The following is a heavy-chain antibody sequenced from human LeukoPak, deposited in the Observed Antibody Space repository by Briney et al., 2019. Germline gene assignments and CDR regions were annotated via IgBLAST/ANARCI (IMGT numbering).Heavy chain of an antibody. Sequence: GASVKVSCKASGYTFTSYDINWVRQATGQGLEWMGWMNPNSGNTGYAQKFQGRVTMTRNISISTAYMELSSLRSEDTAVYYCATQAVAGTSDFDYWGQGTLVTVSS. CDR2: MNPNSGNT. CDR3: ATQAVAGTSDFDY. CDR1: GYTFTSYD. D-gene: IGHD6-19*01. J-gene: IGHJ4*02. V-gene: IGHV1-8*01.